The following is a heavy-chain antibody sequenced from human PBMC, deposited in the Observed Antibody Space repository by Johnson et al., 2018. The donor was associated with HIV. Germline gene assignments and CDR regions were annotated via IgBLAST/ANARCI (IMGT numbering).Heavy chain of an antibody. CDR1: GFTFSSYW. V-gene: IGHV3-7*03. D-gene: IGHD2-8*02. Sequence: VQLVESGGGLIQPGGSLRLSCAASGFTFSSYWMSWVRQAPGKGLEWVANIKQDGSEKYYVDSVKGRFTISRDNAKNSLYLQMHSLRVEDTASYYCARDLVGSPRAFDIWGQGTMVTVYS. CDR3: ARDLVGSPRAFDI. J-gene: IGHJ3*02. CDR2: IKQDGSEK.